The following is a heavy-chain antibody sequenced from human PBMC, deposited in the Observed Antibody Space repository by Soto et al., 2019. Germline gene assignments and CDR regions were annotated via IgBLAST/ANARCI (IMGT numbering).Heavy chain of an antibody. Sequence: QVHLVQSGAEVRKPGASVRVSCKAPGSTFTSHHINWVRQATGQGLEWMGWMNPNSGDTAYAQKFQGRVTMTRNTSLNTAFLELNSLKFDDTAVYFCARGEYMSRPYDSWGQGTLVTVSS. CDR3: ARGEYMSRPYDS. D-gene: IGHD1-1*01. J-gene: IGHJ5*01. CDR2: MNPNSGDT. CDR1: GSTFTSHH. V-gene: IGHV1-8*01.